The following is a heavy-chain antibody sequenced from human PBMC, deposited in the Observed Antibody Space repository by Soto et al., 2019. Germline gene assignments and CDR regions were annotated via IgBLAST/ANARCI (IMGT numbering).Heavy chain of an antibody. CDR1: GYRFTWYG. CDR2: INGDNGDT. D-gene: IGHD1-1*01. Sequence: QVLPEQSGAEVMQPGASVRLSCKASGYRFTWYGIHWVRQAPGQRPEWMGWINGDNGDTQYSQKFQGRITIAGDTPATTAYMELGSLTSEDTAVYYCARGGTGTFAYFDLWGQGALVTVSS. V-gene: IGHV1-3*01. CDR3: ARGGTGTFAYFDL. J-gene: IGHJ4*02.